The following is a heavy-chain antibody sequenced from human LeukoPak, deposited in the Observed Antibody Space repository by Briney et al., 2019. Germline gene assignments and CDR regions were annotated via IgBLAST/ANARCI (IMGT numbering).Heavy chain of an antibody. Sequence: SETLSLTCTVSGGSTSNYYWSWIRQPPGKGLEWIGYIYHIGNTNYNPSLERRLTISIDKSNNQFSLSLSSVTAADTAIYYCARAWGYSYGPDYWGQGTLVIVSS. D-gene: IGHD5-18*01. CDR3: ARAWGYSYGPDY. CDR1: GGSTSNYY. CDR2: IYHIGNT. V-gene: IGHV4-59*01. J-gene: IGHJ4*02.